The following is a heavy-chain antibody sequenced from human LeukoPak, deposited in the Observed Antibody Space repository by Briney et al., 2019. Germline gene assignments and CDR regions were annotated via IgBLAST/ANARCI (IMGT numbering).Heavy chain of an antibody. D-gene: IGHD3-10*01. J-gene: IGHJ4*02. CDR1: GGSINSDY. Sequence: KPSETLSLTCTVSGGSINSDYWSWIRQPPGKGLEWIGYIYYSGSSSYNPSLKSRVTIPVDTSKNQFSLKLNSVTAADTAVYYCARLSMVRGVIIDYWGQGTLVTVSS. V-gene: IGHV4-59*08. CDR2: IYYSGSS. CDR3: ARLSMVRGVIIDY.